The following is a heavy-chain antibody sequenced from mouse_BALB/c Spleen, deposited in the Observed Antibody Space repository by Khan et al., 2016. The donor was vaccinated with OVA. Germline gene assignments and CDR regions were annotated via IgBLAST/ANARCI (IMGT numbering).Heavy chain of an antibody. CDR2: ISTYYGDA. J-gene: IGHJ3*01. Sequence: QVQLQQSGAELVRPGVSMKISCKGSGYTFTDYAMHWVKQSHAKSLAWIGVISTYYGDADYNQKFKGKATMTVDKSSSTAYMELARLTSEDSAIYYCARGSGNSRFAYWGQGTLVTVSA. D-gene: IGHD1-3*01. V-gene: IGHV1S137*01. CDR3: ARGSGNSRFAY. CDR1: GYTFTDYA.